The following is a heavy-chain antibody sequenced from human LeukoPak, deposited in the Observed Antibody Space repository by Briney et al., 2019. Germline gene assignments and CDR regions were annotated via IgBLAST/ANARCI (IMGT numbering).Heavy chain of an antibody. V-gene: IGHV4-39*01. CDR1: GGSISSSSDS. CDR3: ARAYGARPYYYFDY. D-gene: IGHD4-17*01. Sequence: SETLSLTCTASGGSISSSSDSWGWIRQPPGKGLEWIGNIYYRGSTYYNPSLKSRVTISVDTSKNQFSLNLSSVTAADTAVYYCARAYGARPYYYFDYWGQGTLVTVSS. CDR2: IYYRGST. J-gene: IGHJ4*02.